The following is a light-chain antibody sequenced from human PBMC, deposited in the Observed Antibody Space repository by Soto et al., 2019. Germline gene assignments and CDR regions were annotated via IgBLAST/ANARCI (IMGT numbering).Light chain of an antibody. CDR1: ERIFYISNNKNY. CDR3: QQYLSTRT. J-gene: IGKJ1*01. Sequence: LIAQSPDVVAVSLDERASVNCKSSERIFYISNNKNYLAWYQQKPGQPPKLLIYWASTRASGVPGRCIGSGSGRDFTITISSLQAEYVAVYYCQQYLSTRTFGQGTKVDIK. CDR2: WAS. V-gene: IGKV4-1*01.